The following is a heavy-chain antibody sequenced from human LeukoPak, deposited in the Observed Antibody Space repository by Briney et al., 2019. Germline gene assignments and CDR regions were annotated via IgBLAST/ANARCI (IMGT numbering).Heavy chain of an antibody. CDR2: IYYSGST. J-gene: IGHJ6*02. Sequence: SETLSLTCTVSGGSISSSSYYWGWIRQPPGKGLEWIGSIYYSGSTYYNPSLKSRVTISVDTSKNQFSLKLSSVTAADTAVYYCARDGPHDYGDYVRGPTYGMDVWGQGTTVTVSS. CDR3: ARDGPHDYGDYVRGPTYGMDV. D-gene: IGHD4-17*01. V-gene: IGHV4-39*07. CDR1: GGSISSSSYY.